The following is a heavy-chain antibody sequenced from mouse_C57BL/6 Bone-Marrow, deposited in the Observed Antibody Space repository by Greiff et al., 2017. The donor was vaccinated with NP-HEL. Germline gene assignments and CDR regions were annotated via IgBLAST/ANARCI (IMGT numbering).Heavy chain of an antibody. CDR2: ISSGGSYT. Sequence: EVQRVESGGDLVKPGGSLKLSCAASGFTFSSYGMSWVRQTPDKRLEWVATISSGGSYTYYPDSVKGRFTISRDNAKNTLYLQMSSLKSEDTAMYYCARQFYGSSTFAYWGQGTLVTVSA. CDR1: GFTFSSYG. V-gene: IGHV5-6*01. D-gene: IGHD1-1*01. CDR3: ARQFYGSSTFAY. J-gene: IGHJ3*01.